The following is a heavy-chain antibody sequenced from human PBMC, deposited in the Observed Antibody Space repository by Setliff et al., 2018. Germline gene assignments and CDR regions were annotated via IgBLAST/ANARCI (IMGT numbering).Heavy chain of an antibody. CDR2: IMPIFGTT. V-gene: IGHV1-69*05. CDR3: VREGVDTRSSTDYRYYMDV. J-gene: IGHJ6*03. Sequence: SVKVSCKASGGTFRSYGISWVRQAPGQGLEWMGGIMPIFGTTNYAQKFQGRVTITTDESTSTAYMELSSLTSEDTAVYYCVREGVDTRSSTDYRYYMDVWGKGTTVTVSS. D-gene: IGHD5-18*01. CDR1: GGTFRSYG.